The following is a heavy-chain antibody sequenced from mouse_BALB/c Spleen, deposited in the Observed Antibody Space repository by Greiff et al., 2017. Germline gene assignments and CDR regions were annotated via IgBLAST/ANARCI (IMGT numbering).Heavy chain of an antibody. V-gene: IGHV5-9-4*01. CDR1: GFTFSSYA. CDR3: AREDPGYSAMDY. D-gene: IGHD3-1*01. CDR2: ISSGGSYT. J-gene: IGHJ4*01. Sequence: DVMLVESGGGLVKPGGSLKLSCAASGFTFSSYAMSWVRQSPEKRLEWVAEISSGGSYTYYPDTVTGRFTISRDNAKNTLYLEMSSLRSEDTAMYYCAREDPGYSAMDYWGQGTSVTVSS.